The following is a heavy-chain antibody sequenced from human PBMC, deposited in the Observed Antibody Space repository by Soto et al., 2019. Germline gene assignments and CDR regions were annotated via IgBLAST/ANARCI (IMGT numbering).Heavy chain of an antibody. D-gene: IGHD1-26*01. J-gene: IGHJ6*02. V-gene: IGHV1-46*04. CDR3: SRGWGRVVYAMDV. CDR1: GYTFTSYY. Sequence: QVQLVQSGAEVKKPGASVRVSCKASGYTFTSYYIHWVRQAPGQGLEWVSIINTVGGSTNYAQELQGRVTVTRDTSTSTVHMELSSLRSEGTAVYYCSRGWGRVVYAMDVWGQGTTVTVSS. CDR2: INTVGGST.